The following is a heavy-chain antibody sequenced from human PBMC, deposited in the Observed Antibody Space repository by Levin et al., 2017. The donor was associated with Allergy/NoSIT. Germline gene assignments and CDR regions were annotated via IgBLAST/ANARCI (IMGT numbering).Heavy chain of an antibody. Sequence: SCAVSGYSISSDYYWGWIRQSPGKGLEWIGSFWHTGTTYYNPSLKSRVTISQDRPQNQFSLRLSSVTAADTAVYFCASGRVGATDYWGQGLLVIVSS. D-gene: IGHD1-26*01. CDR2: FWHTGTT. V-gene: IGHV4-38-2*01. J-gene: IGHJ4*02. CDR1: GYSISSDYY. CDR3: ASGRVGATDY.